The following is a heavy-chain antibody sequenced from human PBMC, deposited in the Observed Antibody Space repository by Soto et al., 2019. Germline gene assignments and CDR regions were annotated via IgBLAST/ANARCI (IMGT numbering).Heavy chain of an antibody. J-gene: IGHJ5*02. Sequence: SETLSLTCAVSGGSISSSNWWSWVRQPPGKGLEWIGEIYHSGSTNYNPSLKSRVTISVDKSKNQFSLKLSSVTAADTAVYYCAREGGGSYYWFDPWGQGTLVTVSS. CDR2: IYHSGST. D-gene: IGHD1-26*01. V-gene: IGHV4-4*02. CDR3: AREGGGSYYWFDP. CDR1: GGSISSSNW.